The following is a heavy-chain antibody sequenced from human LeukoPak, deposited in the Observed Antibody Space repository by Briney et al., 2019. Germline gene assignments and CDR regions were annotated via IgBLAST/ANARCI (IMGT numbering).Heavy chain of an antibody. CDR2: INPSGGGT. CDR1: GYTFTSYY. Sequence: ASVKVSCKASGYTFTSYYMHWVRQAPGQGLEWMGIINPSGGGTSYAQKFQGRVTMTRDTSTSTVYMELSSLRSEDTAVYYCARAFGVVIRTTNFDYWGQGTLVTVSS. V-gene: IGHV1-46*01. CDR3: ARAFGVVIRTTNFDY. J-gene: IGHJ4*02. D-gene: IGHD3-3*01.